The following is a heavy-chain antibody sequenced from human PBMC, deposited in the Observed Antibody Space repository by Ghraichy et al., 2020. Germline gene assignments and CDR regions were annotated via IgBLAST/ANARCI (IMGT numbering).Heavy chain of an antibody. CDR2: ISSSSDKI. Sequence: GESLNISCVVSGFNLNSYSMNWVRQAPGKGLEWVSSISSSSDKIYYTDSVKGRFTIYRDNAKNSLYLQMNRLTVEDTAAYYCTRTGSSDYWGQGTLVTVSS. V-gene: IGHV3-21*04. CDR1: GFNLNSYS. D-gene: IGHD6-6*01. CDR3: TRTGSSDY. J-gene: IGHJ4*02.